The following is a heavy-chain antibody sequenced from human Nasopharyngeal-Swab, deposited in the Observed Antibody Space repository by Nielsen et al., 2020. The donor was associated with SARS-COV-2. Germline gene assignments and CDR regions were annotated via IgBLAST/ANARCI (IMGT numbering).Heavy chain of an antibody. J-gene: IGHJ5*02. CDR3: ARVRVNKSGWFDP. CDR2: IYYSGST. D-gene: IGHD2-21*01. V-gene: IGHV4-39*07. Sequence: PGKGLEWIGSIYYSGSTYYNPSLKSRVTISVDTSKNQFSLKLSSVTAADTAVYYCARVRVNKSGWFDPWGQGTLVTVSS.